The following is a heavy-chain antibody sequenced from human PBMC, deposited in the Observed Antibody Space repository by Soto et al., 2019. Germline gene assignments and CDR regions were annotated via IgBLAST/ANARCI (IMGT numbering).Heavy chain of an antibody. Sequence: QVQLVQSGAEVKKPGASVKVSCKASGYTFTSYGISWVRQAPGEGLEWVGWISGYDGNTDYAHKFRGRVTMTTDTSTNTAYMDLRSLRSDDTAVYYCARHNSQWPNCFDPGGQGTPVTVSS. D-gene: IGHD1-1*01. CDR2: ISGYDGNT. CDR3: ARHNSQWPNCFDP. CDR1: GYTFTSYG. J-gene: IGHJ5*02. V-gene: IGHV1-18*01.